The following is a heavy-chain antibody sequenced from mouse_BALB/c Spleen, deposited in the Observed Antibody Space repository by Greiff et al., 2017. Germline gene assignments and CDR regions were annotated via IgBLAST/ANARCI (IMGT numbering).Heavy chain of an antibody. CDR3: KRGNCDRYYYAMDY. J-gene: IGHJ4*01. CDR2: IDPENGDT. D-gene: IGHD4-1*01. V-gene: IGHV14-4*02. Sequence: EVQLQQSGAELVRSGASVKLSCTASGFNIKDYYMHWVKQRPEQGLGWIGWIDPENGDTEYAPKFQGKATMTADTSSNTASLQLSSLTSEDTAVYYCKRGNCDRYYYAMDYWGQGTSVTVSS. CDR1: GFNIKDYY.